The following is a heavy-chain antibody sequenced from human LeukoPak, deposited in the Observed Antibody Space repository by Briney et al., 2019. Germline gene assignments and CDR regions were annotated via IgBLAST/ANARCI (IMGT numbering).Heavy chain of an antibody. V-gene: IGHV3-23*01. Sequence: GGSLRLSCAASGFTFSSYAMSWVRPAPGKGLEWVSAISGSCGSTYYADSVKGRFNISRDNSKNTLCLQMNSLRAEDTAVYYCAKGSRSSGSYILFDYWGQGTLVTVSS. J-gene: IGHJ4*02. D-gene: IGHD3-10*01. CDR1: GFTFSSYA. CDR3: AKGSRSSGSYILFDY. CDR2: ISGSCGST.